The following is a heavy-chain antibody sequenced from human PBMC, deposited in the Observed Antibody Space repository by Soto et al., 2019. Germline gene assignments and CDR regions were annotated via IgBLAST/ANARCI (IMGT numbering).Heavy chain of an antibody. CDR1: GFTFSSYG. CDR3: ARDPGPIGITLYYFDY. CDR2: IWYDGSNK. V-gene: IGHV3-33*01. D-gene: IGHD1-20*01. Sequence: QVQLVESGGGVVQPGRSLRLSCAAFGFTFSSYGMHWVRQAPGKGLEWVAVIWYDGSNKYYADSVKGRFTISRDNSKNTLYLQMNSLRAEDTAVYYCARDPGPIGITLYYFDYWGQGTLVTVSS. J-gene: IGHJ4*02.